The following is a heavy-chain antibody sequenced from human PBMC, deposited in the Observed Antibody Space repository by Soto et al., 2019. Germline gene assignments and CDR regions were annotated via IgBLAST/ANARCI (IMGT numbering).Heavy chain of an antibody. CDR1: GYTLTSYD. Sequence: QVQLVQSGAEVKKPGASVKVSCKASGYTLTSYDINWVRQATGQGLEWMGWMNPNSGDRGYAQKFQGRVTMTGNTSISTAYMELRSLRAEDTAVYYCARGFWFGELGNFVYGLDVWGQGTTVTVAS. CDR3: ARGFWFGELGNFVYGLDV. V-gene: IGHV1-8*01. CDR2: MNPNSGDR. J-gene: IGHJ6*02. D-gene: IGHD3-10*01.